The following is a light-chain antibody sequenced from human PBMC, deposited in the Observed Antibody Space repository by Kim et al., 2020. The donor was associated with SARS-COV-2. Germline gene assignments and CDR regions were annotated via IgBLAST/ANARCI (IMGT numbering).Light chain of an antibody. V-gene: IGLV3-19*01. CDR2: GKN. J-gene: IGLJ2*01. CDR1: SLRRYY. Sequence: SSELTQDPAVSVALGQTVRITCQGDSLRRYYASWYQQKPGQAPELVIYGKNNRPSGIPDRFSGSSSGKTASLTITGAQAEDEADYYCNFRDSSGNHAVV. CDR3: NFRDSSGNHAVV.